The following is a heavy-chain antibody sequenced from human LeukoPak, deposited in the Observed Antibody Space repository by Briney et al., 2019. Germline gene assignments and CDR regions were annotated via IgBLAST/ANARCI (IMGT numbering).Heavy chain of an antibody. D-gene: IGHD3-3*01. CDR2: IYSQSEGGTT. V-gene: IGHV3-15*01. Sequence: GGSLRLSCAASGFTFSSYAMHWVRQAPGKGLEWVAQIYSQSEGGTTGYAAPVKGRFTISRDDAENTLFLQMNSLKSEDTALYYCCTDYYDFWSGPHWGQGSLVTVSS. CDR1: GFTFSSYA. CDR3: CTDYYDFWSGPH. J-gene: IGHJ4*02.